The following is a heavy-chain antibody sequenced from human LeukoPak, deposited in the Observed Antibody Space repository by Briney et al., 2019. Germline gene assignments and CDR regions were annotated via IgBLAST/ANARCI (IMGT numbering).Heavy chain of an antibody. CDR1: GGSISRYY. V-gene: IGHV4-59*12. D-gene: IGHD4-17*01. J-gene: IGHJ6*02. Sequence: SETPSLTCTVSGGSISRYYWTWIRQPPGKGLEWIGYVYYSGSTKYNTSLRSRLTISVDTSRNQFSLKLRSVTAADTAVYYCARDGDYEVAMDVWGQGTTVIVSS. CDR3: ARDGDYEVAMDV. CDR2: VYYSGST.